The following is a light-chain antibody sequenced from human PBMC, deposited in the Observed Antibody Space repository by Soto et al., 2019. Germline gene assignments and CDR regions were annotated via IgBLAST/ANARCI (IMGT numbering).Light chain of an antibody. V-gene: IGKV4-1*01. CDR2: WAS. J-gene: IGKJ1*01. CDR1: QTVLSSSNNKSY. CDR3: QQYYNAPWT. Sequence: DIVMTQSPDSLAVSLGERATINCKSSQTVLSSSNNKSYLAWYQQKPGQPPKLLIYWASIRESGVPDRFSGRGSGTDFTLTISSLQAEDVAVYYCQQYYNAPWTFGQGTKVEIK.